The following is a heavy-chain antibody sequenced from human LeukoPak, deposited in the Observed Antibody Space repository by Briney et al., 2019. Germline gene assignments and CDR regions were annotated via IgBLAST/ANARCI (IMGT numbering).Heavy chain of an antibody. J-gene: IGHJ5*02. CDR1: GGSISSYY. D-gene: IGHD3-10*01. Sequence: SETLSLTCTVSGGSISSYYWSWIRQPPGKGLEWIGYIYYSGSTNYNPSLKSRVTISVDTSKNQFSLKLSSVTAADTAVYYCARAPPSDLNWFDPWGQGTLVTVSS. V-gene: IGHV4-59*01. CDR2: IYYSGST. CDR3: ARAPPSDLNWFDP.